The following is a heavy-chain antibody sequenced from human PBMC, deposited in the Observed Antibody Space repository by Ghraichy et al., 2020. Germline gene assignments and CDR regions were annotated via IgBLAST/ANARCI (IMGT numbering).Heavy chain of an antibody. CDR1: GYTFTSYD. V-gene: IGHV1-8*01. CDR3: ARAYAPNHYYDSSPSSDY. CDR2: MNPNSGNT. J-gene: IGHJ4*02. Sequence: ASVKVSCKASGYTFTSYDINWVRQATGQGLEWMGWMNPNSGNTGYAQKFQGRVTMTRNTSISTAYMELSSLRSEDTAVYYCARAYAPNHYYDSSPSSDYWGQGTLVTVSS. D-gene: IGHD3-22*01.